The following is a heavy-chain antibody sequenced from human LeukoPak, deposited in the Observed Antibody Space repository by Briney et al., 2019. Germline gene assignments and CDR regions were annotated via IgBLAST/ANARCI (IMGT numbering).Heavy chain of an antibody. CDR1: GGSINSYY. D-gene: IGHD3-10*01. CDR3: ARTSPDYYGSGSYYNYYFDY. Sequence: PSETLSLTCTVSGGSINSYYWSWIRQPAGKGLEWIGRIYTSGSTNYNPSLKSRVTMSVDTSKNQFSLKLSSVTAADTAVYYCARTSPDYYGSGSYYNYYFDYWGQGTLVTVSS. J-gene: IGHJ4*02. CDR2: IYTSGST. V-gene: IGHV4-4*07.